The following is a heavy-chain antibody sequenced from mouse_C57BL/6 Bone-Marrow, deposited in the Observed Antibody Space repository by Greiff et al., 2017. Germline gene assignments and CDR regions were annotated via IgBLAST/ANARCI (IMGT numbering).Heavy chain of an antibody. J-gene: IGHJ3*01. Sequence: QVQLQQSGAELVKPGASVKLSCKASGYTFTEYTIHWVKQRSGQGLEWIGWFYPGSGSIKYNEKFKDKATLTADKSSSTVYMALSRLTSEDSAVYCCARHESPNYYGSSYAWFAYWGQGTLVTVSA. V-gene: IGHV1-62-2*01. CDR3: ARHESPNYYGSSYAWFAY. CDR2: FYPGSGSI. CDR1: GYTFTEYT. D-gene: IGHD1-1*01.